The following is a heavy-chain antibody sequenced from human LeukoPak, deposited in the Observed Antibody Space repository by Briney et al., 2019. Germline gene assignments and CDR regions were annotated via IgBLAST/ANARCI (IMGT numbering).Heavy chain of an antibody. D-gene: IGHD6-13*01. Sequence: LPGGSLRLSCAASGFTFSSYAMSWVRQAPGKGLEWVSAISGSGGSTYYADSVKGRFTISRDNSKNTLYLQMNSLRAEDTAVYYCAKGRIAAAGTHSDYWGQGTLVTVSS. CDR2: ISGSGGST. J-gene: IGHJ4*02. CDR3: AKGRIAAAGTHSDY. V-gene: IGHV3-23*01. CDR1: GFTFSSYA.